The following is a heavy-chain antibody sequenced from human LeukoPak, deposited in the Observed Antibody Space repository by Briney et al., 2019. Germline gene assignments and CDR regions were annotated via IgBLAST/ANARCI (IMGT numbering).Heavy chain of an antibody. CDR3: ARGLGVVPAAMRYYYYGMDV. CDR2: INHSGST. CDR1: GGSFSGYY. V-gene: IGHV4-34*01. J-gene: IGHJ6*02. Sequence: SETLSLTCAVYGGSFSGYYWSWIRQPPGKGLEWIGEINHSGSTYYNPSLKSRVTISVDTSKNQFSLKLSSVTAADTAVYYCARGLGVVPAAMRYYYYGMDVWGQGTTVTVSS. D-gene: IGHD2-2*01.